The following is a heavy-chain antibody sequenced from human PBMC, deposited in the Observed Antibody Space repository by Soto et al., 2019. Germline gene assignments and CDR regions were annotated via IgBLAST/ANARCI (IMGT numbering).Heavy chain of an antibody. D-gene: IGHD3-10*01. CDR1: GFTFSTYW. V-gene: IGHV3-74*01. J-gene: IGHJ2*01. CDR3: ARGGCGAWDCDL. CDR2: IKGDGSST. Sequence: EVQLVESGGGLVQPGGSLRLACAASGFTFSTYWMHWIRQGPGKGLVWVSSIKGDGSSTSYADSVKGRFTISRDNGKNTVDVQMDSLRAEYSAVYYCARGGCGAWDCDLRGRGPLVTVSS.